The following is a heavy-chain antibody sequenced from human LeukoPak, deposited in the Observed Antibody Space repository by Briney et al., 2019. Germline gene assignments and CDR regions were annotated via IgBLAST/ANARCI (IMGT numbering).Heavy chain of an antibody. J-gene: IGHJ6*03. CDR2: IIPIFGTA. CDR1: GYTFTSYG. V-gene: IGHV1-69*13. CDR3: ARGGALYYDILTGYPRSYYYYMDV. D-gene: IGHD3-9*01. Sequence: SVKVSCKASGYTFTSYGISWVRQAPGQGLEWMGGIIPIFGTANYAQKFQGRVTITADESTSTAYMELSSLRSEDTAVYYCARGGALYYDILTGYPRSYYYYMDVWGKGTTVTISS.